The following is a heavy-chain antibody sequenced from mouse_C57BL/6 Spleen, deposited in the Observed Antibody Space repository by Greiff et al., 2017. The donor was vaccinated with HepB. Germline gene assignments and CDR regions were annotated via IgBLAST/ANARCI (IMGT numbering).Heavy chain of an antibody. CDR2: SRNKANDYTT. CDR3: ARDEEEGAMDY. J-gene: IGHJ4*01. Sequence: DVMLVESGGGLVQSGRSLRLSCATSGFTFSDFYMEWVRQAPGKGLEWIAASRNKANDYTTEYSASVKGRFIVSRDTSQSILYLQMNALRAEDTAIYYCARDEEEGAMDYWGQGTSVTVSS. V-gene: IGHV7-1*01. CDR1: GFTFSDFY.